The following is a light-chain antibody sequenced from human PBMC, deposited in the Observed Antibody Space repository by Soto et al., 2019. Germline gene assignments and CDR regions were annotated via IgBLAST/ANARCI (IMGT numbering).Light chain of an antibody. CDR1: QSVTTY. Sequence: GDRVTLTCRASQSVTTYLNWYQQQPGRAPDLLIYAASTLQSGVPSRFSGSGSGTDFTLTISSLQAEDFATYCCQQSYSIPRTFGQGTKVDIK. V-gene: IGKV1-39*01. CDR3: QQSYSIPRT. J-gene: IGKJ1*01. CDR2: AAS.